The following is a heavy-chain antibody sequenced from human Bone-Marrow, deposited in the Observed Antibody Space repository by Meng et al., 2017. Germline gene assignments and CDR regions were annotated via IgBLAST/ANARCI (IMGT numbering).Heavy chain of an antibody. CDR1: GFTVSSNY. CDR3: ARDNRDLSHWQQLVPRGRIIDY. V-gene: IGHV3-53*04. J-gene: IGHJ4*02. D-gene: IGHD6-13*01. Sequence: GESLKISCAASGFTVSSNYMSWVRQAPGKGLEWVSVIYSGGSTYYADSVKGRFTISRHNSKNTLYLQMNSLRAEDTAVYYCARDNRDLSHWQQLVPRGRIIDYWGQGTLVTVSS. CDR2: IYSGGST.